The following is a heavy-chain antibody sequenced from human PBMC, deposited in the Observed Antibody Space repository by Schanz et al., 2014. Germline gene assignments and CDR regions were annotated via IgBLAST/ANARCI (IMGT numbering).Heavy chain of an antibody. D-gene: IGHD5-12*01. V-gene: IGHV3-23*01. CDR3: ARKVVATIVGYYDN. J-gene: IGHJ4*02. CDR2: FNDGGVNK. Sequence: EVHLLESGGGLVEPGGSLRLSCATSGFSLDIFAVSWVRQAPGKGLEWVSSFNDGGVNKYYADSVRGRFTMSRDNAENTLFLQMNSLRAEDTAVYYCARKVVATIVGYYDNWGQGTLVIVSS. CDR1: GFSLDIFA.